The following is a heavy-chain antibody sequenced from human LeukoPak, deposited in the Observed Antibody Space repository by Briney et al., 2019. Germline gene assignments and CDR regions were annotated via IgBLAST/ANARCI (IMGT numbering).Heavy chain of an antibody. CDR1: GGSIRSGDYY. CDR2: IYYSGRT. J-gene: IGHJ6*03. D-gene: IGHD3-10*01. V-gene: IGHV4-31*03. CDR3: ARVRVVRGVTDMDV. Sequence: PSETLSLTCTVSGGSIRSGDYYWSWIRQRSGKGLEWIGYIYYSGRTSYNPSLKSRVTISVDKNQFSLKLSSVTVADTAVYYCARVRVVRGVTDMDVWGKGTTVTVSS.